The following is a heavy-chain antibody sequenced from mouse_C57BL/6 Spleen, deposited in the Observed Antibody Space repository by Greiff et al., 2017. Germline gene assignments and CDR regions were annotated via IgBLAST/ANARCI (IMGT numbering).Heavy chain of an antibody. CDR1: GYTFTSYW. D-gene: IGHD1-1*01. CDR3: ARSPIYYYGSSYYYAMDY. Sequence: QVQLQQPGAELVKPGASVKMSCKASGYTFTSYWITWVKQRPGQGLEWIGDIYPGSGSTNYNEKFKSKDTLTVDTSSSTAYMQLSSLTSEDSAVYYCARSPIYYYGSSYYYAMDYWGQGTSVTVSS. V-gene: IGHV1-55*01. CDR2: IYPGSGST. J-gene: IGHJ4*01.